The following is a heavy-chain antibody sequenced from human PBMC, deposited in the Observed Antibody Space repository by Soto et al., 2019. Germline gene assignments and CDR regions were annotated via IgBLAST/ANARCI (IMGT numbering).Heavy chain of an antibody. CDR3: ARCLRPRDGYNLGY. CDR1: GYTFTSYD. J-gene: IGHJ4*02. CDR2: MNPNSGNT. D-gene: IGHD5-12*01. Sequence: QVQLVQSGAEVKKPGASVKVSCKASGYTFTSYDINWVRQATGQGLEWMGWMNPNSGNTGYAQKFQGRVTMTRNTSISTAYMELSSLRSEDTAVYYCARCLRPRDGYNLGYWGQGTLVTVSS. V-gene: IGHV1-8*01.